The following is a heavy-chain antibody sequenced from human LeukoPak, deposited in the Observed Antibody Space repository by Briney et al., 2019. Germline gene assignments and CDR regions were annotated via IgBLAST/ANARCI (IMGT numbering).Heavy chain of an antibody. D-gene: IGHD1-26*01. Sequence: SETLSLTCSVSGGSISTFHWHWIRQPPGKGLEWVGYIFSSDITNYNPSLRSRVTISVDTSKNQFALKLRSVTAADTAVYFCARSDGIVGEEAWFDPWGQGTLVTVSS. CDR2: IFSSDIT. CDR3: ARSDGIVGEEAWFDP. J-gene: IGHJ5*02. V-gene: IGHV4-4*09. CDR1: GGSISTFH.